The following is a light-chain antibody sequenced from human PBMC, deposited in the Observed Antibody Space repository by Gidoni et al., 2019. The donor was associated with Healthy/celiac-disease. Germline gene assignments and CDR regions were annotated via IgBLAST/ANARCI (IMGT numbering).Light chain of an antibody. V-gene: IGKV1-9*01. Sequence: DIQLTQSPSFLSASVGDRVTITCRASQGISSYLAWYQQKPGKAPKLLIYAASTLQSGVPSRFSGSGSGTEFTLKISSLQPEDFATYYCQQLNRTGLTFGPGTKVDIK. CDR3: QQLNRTGLT. CDR2: AAS. J-gene: IGKJ3*01. CDR1: QGISSY.